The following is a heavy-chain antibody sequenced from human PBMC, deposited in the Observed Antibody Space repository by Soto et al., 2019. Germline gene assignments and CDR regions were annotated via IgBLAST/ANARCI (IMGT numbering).Heavy chain of an antibody. CDR3: AKDHRSNYFDSSGYYLDDAFDI. J-gene: IGHJ3*02. CDR1: GFTFSSYG. V-gene: IGHV3-30*18. D-gene: IGHD3-22*01. Sequence: QVQLVESGGGVVQPGRSLRLSCAASGFTFSSYGMHWVRQAPGKGLEWVAVISYDGSNKYYADSVKGRFTISRDNSKNPLHQQMNSLRAEDTAVYYCAKDHRSNYFDSSGYYLDDAFDIWGQGTMVTVSS. CDR2: ISYDGSNK.